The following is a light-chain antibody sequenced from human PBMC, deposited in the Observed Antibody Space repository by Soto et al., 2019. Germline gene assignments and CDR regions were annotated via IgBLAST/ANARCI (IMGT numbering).Light chain of an antibody. J-gene: IGLJ2*01. Sequence: QSALTQPASVSGSPGQSITISCTGTSSDVGGYNCVSWYQQHPGKAPKLMISEVSNRPSGVSDRFSGSKSGNTASLTISGLQAEDEGDYYCSSYTSRSTVVFGVGTQLTVL. CDR2: EVS. CDR3: SSYTSRSTVV. CDR1: SSDVGGYNC. V-gene: IGLV2-14*01.